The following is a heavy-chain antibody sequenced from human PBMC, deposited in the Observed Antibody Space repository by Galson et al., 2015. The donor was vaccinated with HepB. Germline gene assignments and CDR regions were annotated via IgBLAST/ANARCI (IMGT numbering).Heavy chain of an antibody. V-gene: IGHV5-51*01. CDR3: ARHHSAAVAGTGKYYYYGMDV. CDR1: GYSFTSYW. J-gene: IGHJ6*02. CDR2: IYPGDSDT. D-gene: IGHD6-19*01. Sequence: QSGAEVKKPGESLKISCKGSGYSFTSYWIGWVRQMPGKGLEWMGIIYPGDSDTRYSPSFQGQVTISADKSISTAYLQWSSLKASDTAMYYCARHHSAAVAGTGKYYYYGMDVWGQGTTVTVSS.